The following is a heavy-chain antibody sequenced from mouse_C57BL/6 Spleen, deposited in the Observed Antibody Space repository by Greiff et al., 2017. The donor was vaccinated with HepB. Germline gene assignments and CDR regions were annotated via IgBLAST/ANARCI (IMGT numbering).Heavy chain of an antibody. CDR2: IYPGSGNT. CDR3: AREGIYAMDY. Sequence: QVQLQQSGAELVRPGASVKLSCKASGYTFTDYYINWVKQRPGQGLEWIARIYPGSGNTYYNEKFKGKATLTAEKSSSTAYMQLSSLTSEDSAVYFCAREGIYAMDYWGQGTSVTVSS. J-gene: IGHJ4*01. CDR1: GYTFTDYY. V-gene: IGHV1-76*01.